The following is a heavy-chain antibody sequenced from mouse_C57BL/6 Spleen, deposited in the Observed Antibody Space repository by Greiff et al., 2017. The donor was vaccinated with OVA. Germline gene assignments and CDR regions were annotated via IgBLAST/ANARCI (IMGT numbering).Heavy chain of an antibody. CDR3: ARGRLLRPYFDY. D-gene: IGHD1-2*01. Sequence: VQLKESGAELVKPGASVKLSCTASGFNIKDYYMHWVKQRTEQGLEWIGRIDPEDGETKYAPKFQGKATITADPSSNTAYLQLSSLTSEDTAVYYCARGRLLRPYFDYWGQGTTLTVSS. CDR1: GFNIKDYY. CDR2: IDPEDGET. V-gene: IGHV14-2*01. J-gene: IGHJ2*01.